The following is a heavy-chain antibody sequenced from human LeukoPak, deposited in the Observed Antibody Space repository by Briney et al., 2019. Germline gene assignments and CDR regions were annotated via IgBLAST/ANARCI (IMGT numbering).Heavy chain of an antibody. CDR1: GGSISSSSYY. CDR2: IYYSGST. Sequence: SETLSLTCTVSGGSISSSSYYWGWIRQPPGKGLEWIGSIYYSGSTYYNPSLKSRVTISVDTSKNQFSLKLSSVTAADTAVYYCARESGQQQLGDDAFDIWGQGTMVTVSS. CDR3: ARESGQQQLGDDAFDI. D-gene: IGHD6-13*01. J-gene: IGHJ3*02. V-gene: IGHV4-39*07.